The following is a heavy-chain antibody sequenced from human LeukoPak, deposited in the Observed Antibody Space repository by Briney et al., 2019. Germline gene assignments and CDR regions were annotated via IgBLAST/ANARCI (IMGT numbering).Heavy chain of an antibody. CDR2: IYTRGSP. CDR3: ARVGCSSTSCTKFDY. J-gene: IGHJ4*02. CDR1: GGSISSYY. D-gene: IGHD2-2*01. Sequence: SETLSLTCTVSGGSISSYYWSWIRQPAGKGLEWIGRIYTRGSPNYNPSLTRRVTMSVDTSKNQFSPKLSSVTAADTAVSYCARVGCSSTSCTKFDYWGQGTLVTVSS. V-gene: IGHV4-4*07.